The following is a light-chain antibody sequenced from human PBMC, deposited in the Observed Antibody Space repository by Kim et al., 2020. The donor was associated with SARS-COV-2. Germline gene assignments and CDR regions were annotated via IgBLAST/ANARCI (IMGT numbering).Light chain of an antibody. CDR2: GES. CDR1: QFVRTN. Sequence: SPGEGPTLSRRASQFVRTNVAWYQQKPGKSPSLLIYGESTRATGIPARLSGSASGTEFTLPISSLQSEDFAVYYCQHYNNMPPWTFGQGTKVDIK. CDR3: QHYNNMPPWT. V-gene: IGKV3-15*01. J-gene: IGKJ1*01.